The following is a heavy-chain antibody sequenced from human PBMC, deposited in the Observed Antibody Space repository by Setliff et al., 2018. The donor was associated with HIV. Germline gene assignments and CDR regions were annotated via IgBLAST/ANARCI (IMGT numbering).Heavy chain of an antibody. J-gene: IGHJ6*02. CDR3: ASAYCSSTGCYVRWGNGMDV. Sequence: SVKVSCKASGDTFSNYAISWVRQAPGQGLEWMGGSIPIFGTASHAQKFQGRVTITTDESTSTAYMELSSLRFEDTAMYYCASAYCSSTGCYVRWGNGMDVWGQGTTVTVSS. V-gene: IGHV1-69*05. CDR2: SIPIFGTA. CDR1: GDTFSNYA. D-gene: IGHD2-2*01.